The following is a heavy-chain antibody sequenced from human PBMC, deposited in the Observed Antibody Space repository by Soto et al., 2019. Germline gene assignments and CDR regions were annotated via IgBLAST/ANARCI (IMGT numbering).Heavy chain of an antibody. CDR1: GGTFSSYA. Sequence: SVKVSCKASGGTFSSYAISWVRQAPGQGLEWMGGIIPIYGTANYAQKFQGRVTITADESTSTAYMELSSLRSEDTAVYYCARDSPYYYDSSGYLGWGQGTLVTVSS. V-gene: IGHV1-69*13. J-gene: IGHJ4*02. CDR2: IIPIYGTA. CDR3: ARDSPYYYDSSGYLG. D-gene: IGHD3-22*01.